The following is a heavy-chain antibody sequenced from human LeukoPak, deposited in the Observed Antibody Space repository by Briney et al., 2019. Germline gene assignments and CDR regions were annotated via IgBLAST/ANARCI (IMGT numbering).Heavy chain of an antibody. V-gene: IGHV3-9*03. CDR2: ISWNSGSI. J-gene: IGHJ4*02. D-gene: IGHD5-24*01. CDR1: GFTFDDYA. CDR3: AKDIGDGYNMGFDY. Sequence: PGGSLRLSCAASGFTFDDYAMHWVRQAPGKGLEWVSGISWNSGSIGYADSVKGRFTISRDNAKNSLYLQMNSLRAEDMALYYCAKDIGDGYNMGFDYWGQGTLVTVSS.